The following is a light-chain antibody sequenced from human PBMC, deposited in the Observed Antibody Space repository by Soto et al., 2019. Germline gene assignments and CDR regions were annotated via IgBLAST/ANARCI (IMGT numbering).Light chain of an antibody. Sequence: EIVVTQSPATLSLSPGERATLSCRASQSVSSYLAWYQQKPGQAPRLLIYDASNRATGIPARFRGSGSGTEFTLTITSLQSEDFAVYYCQQYNSWPRTFGQGTKVDIK. V-gene: IGKV3D-15*01. CDR3: QQYNSWPRT. CDR2: DAS. CDR1: QSVSSY. J-gene: IGKJ1*01.